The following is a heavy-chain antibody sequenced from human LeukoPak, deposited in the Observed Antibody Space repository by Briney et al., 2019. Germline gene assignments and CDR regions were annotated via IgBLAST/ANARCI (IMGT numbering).Heavy chain of an antibody. V-gene: IGHV1-2*02. J-gene: IGHJ1*01. CDR3: AAGIGSRPEYFHY. CDR2: INPNTGGT. D-gene: IGHD1-26*01. Sequence: ASVKVSCKASGYSFIDYSIHWVRQAPGQGLEWMGWINPNTGGTNYAQKFQGRVTMTRDTSISTAYMELSSLRSEDTAVYYCAAGIGSRPEYFHYWGQGTLVTVSS. CDR1: GYSFIDYS.